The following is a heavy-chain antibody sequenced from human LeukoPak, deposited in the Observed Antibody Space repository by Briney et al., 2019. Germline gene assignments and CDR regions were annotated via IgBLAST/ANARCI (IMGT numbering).Heavy chain of an antibody. Sequence: SETLSLTCTVSGGSISNYYWNWIRQPPGKGLEWIGYIYYSGSTNYNPSLKSRVTISVDTSKNQFFLKLSSVTAADTAVYYCARVKQGYYYYMDVWGKGTTVTVSS. CDR3: ARVKQGYYYYMDV. J-gene: IGHJ6*03. CDR2: IYYSGST. V-gene: IGHV4-59*01. CDR1: GGSISNYY. D-gene: IGHD6-13*01.